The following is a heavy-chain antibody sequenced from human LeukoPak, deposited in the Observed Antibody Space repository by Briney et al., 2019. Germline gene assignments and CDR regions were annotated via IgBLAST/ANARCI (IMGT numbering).Heavy chain of an antibody. J-gene: IGHJ4*02. V-gene: IGHV3-48*01. CDR1: GFTFSGYS. D-gene: IGHD3-10*01. CDR3: ARNFGSGSFLDY. Sequence: GGSLRLSCTASGFTFSGYSMNWVRQAPTKGLEWVAYIATSSSTIYYADSVRGRFTISRDNAKNSLYLQMSSLRAEDSAVYYCARNFGSGSFLDYWGQGTLVTVSS. CDR2: IATSSSTI.